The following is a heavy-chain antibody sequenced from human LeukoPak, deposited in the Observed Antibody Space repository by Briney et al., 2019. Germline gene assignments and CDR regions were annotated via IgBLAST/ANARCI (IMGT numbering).Heavy chain of an antibody. D-gene: IGHD3-10*01. CDR1: GFTFSNAW. CDR3: TLVGYYGSGSYRLSYYFDY. CDR2: IKSKTDGGTT. J-gene: IGHJ4*02. Sequence: GGSLRLSCAASGFTFSNAWMSWVRQAPGKGLEWVGLIKSKTDGGTTDYAAPVKGRFTISRDDSKNTLYLQMNSLKTEDTAVYYCTLVGYYGSGSYRLSYYFDYWGQGTLVTVSS. V-gene: IGHV3-15*01.